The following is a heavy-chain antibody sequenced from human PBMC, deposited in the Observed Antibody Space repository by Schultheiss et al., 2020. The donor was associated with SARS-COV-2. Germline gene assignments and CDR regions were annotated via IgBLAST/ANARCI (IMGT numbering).Heavy chain of an antibody. CDR2: INHSGST. Sequence: SETLSLTCAVYGGSFSGYYWSWIRQPPGKGLEWIGEINHSGSTNYNPSLKSRVTISVDTSKNQFSLKLSSVTAADTAVYYCARIPPRAIGYYYYGMDVWGQGTTVTVSS. CDR3: ARIPPRAIGYYYYGMDV. J-gene: IGHJ6*02. CDR1: GGSFSGYY. D-gene: IGHD2-2*02. V-gene: IGHV4-34*01.